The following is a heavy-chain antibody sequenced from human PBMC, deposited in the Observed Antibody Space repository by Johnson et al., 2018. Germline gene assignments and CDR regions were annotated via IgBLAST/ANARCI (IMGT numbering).Heavy chain of an antibody. CDR3: ANLGRWELLHAFDI. J-gene: IGHJ3*02. D-gene: IGHD1-26*01. Sequence: VQLVESGGGVVQPGRFLRLSCAASGFTFSSYGMHWVRQAPGKGLEWVAVISYDGSNKYYADSVKGRFTISRDNSKNTLYLQMNSRGAEDTAVDYCANLGRWELLHAFDIWGQGTMVTVSS. CDR2: ISYDGSNK. CDR1: GFTFSSYG. V-gene: IGHV3-30*18.